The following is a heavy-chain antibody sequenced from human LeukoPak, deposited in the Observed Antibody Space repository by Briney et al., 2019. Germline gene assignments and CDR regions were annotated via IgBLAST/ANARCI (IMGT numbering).Heavy chain of an antibody. CDR3: ARDPPPPVGYCSGSSCAKGSG. Sequence: PGGSLRLSCAASGFTFSSYSMNWVRQAPGKGLEWVSSISSSSSYIYYADSVKGRFTISRDNAKNSLYLQMNSLRAEDTAVYYCARDPPPPVGYCSGSSCAKGSGWGQGTLVTVSS. CDR1: GFTFSSYS. J-gene: IGHJ4*02. V-gene: IGHV3-21*01. CDR2: ISSSSSYI. D-gene: IGHD2-15*01.